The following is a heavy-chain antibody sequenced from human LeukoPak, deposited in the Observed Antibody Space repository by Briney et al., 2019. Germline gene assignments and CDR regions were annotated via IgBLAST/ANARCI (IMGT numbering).Heavy chain of an antibody. CDR2: ISGSGGST. D-gene: IGHD5-18*01. CDR3: AKDPIQLWSQGVFDY. CDR1: GYTFSSYA. V-gene: IGHV3-23*01. Sequence: GGSLRLSCAASGYTFSSYAMSWVRQAPGKGLEWVSAISGSGGSTYYADSVKGRFTISRDNSKNTLYLQMNSLRAEDTAVYYCAKDPIQLWSQGVFDYWGQGTLVTVSS. J-gene: IGHJ4*02.